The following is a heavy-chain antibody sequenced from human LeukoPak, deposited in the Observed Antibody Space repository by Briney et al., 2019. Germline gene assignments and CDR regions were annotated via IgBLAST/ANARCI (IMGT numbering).Heavy chain of an antibody. V-gene: IGHV4-34*01. J-gene: IGHJ4*02. CDR2: INHSGGT. D-gene: IGHD5-18*01. CDR3: ARHEDTTLVVSPFDY. CDR1: GWSFGDYY. Sequence: SETLSLTCAVYGWSFGDYYWSWIRQSPGKGLEWIGEINHSGGTNYNPSLKSRVIISVDTSKNQFSLKLSSVTAADTAVYYCARHEDTTLVVSPFDYWGQGTLVTVSS.